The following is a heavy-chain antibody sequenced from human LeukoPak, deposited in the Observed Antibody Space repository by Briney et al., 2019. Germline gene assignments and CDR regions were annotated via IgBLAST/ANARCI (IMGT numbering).Heavy chain of an antibody. D-gene: IGHD1-1*01. V-gene: IGHV4-31*03. CDR3: ARSSLNDAYYFDY. CDR1: GGSIRSDGYY. J-gene: IGHJ4*02. Sequence: SETLSLTCTVSGGSIRSDGYYWSWIRQHPGKGLEWIGYIYYSGSTYYNPSLQSRFTMSVDTSKNQFSLKLSSVTAADTAIYYCARSSLNDAYYFDYWGQGTLVTVSS. CDR2: IYYSGST.